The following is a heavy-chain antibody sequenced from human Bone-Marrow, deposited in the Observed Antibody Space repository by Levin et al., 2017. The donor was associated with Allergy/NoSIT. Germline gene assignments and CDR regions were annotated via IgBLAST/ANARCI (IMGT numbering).Heavy chain of an antibody. Sequence: AASVKVSCKASGGTFSSYAISWVRQAPGQGLEWMGGIIPIFGTANYAQKFQGRVTITADESTSTAYMELSSLRSEDTAVYYCARGCLRRGYSGYDEEYYYYYGMDVWGQGTTVTVSS. CDR2: IIPIFGTA. CDR1: GGTFSSYA. V-gene: IGHV1-69*13. J-gene: IGHJ6*02. CDR3: ARGCLRRGYSGYDEEYYYYYGMDV. D-gene: IGHD5-12*01.